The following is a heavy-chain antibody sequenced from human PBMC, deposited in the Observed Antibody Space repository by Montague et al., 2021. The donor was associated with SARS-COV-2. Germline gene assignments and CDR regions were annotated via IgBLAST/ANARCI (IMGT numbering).Heavy chain of an antibody. Sequence: TLSLTCNVSGGSMISGGYYWSWIRQSPGKGLEWIGYVYSGGTTYYNPSLKSRVTISEDTSKNQFSLRLTSVTAADTAVYYCVRDGGLRFSGGAMDVWGQGTTVTVSS. CDR2: VYSGGTT. V-gene: IGHV4-31*03. CDR1: GGSMISGGYY. J-gene: IGHJ6*02. CDR3: VRDGGLRFSGGAMDV. D-gene: IGHD3-3*01.